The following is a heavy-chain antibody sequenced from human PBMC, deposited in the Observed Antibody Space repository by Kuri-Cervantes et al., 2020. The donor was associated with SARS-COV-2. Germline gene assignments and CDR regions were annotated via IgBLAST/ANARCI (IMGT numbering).Heavy chain of an antibody. V-gene: IGHV1-2*02. CDR1: GYTFTGYY. CDR3: ARERSTLLSLDY. Sequence: ASVKVSCKASGYTFTGYYMHWVRQAPGQGLEWMGWINPNSGGTNYAQKFQGRVTMTRDTSTSTAYMELRSLRSDDTAVYYCARERSTLLSLDYWGQGTLVTVSS. CDR2: INPNSGGT. D-gene: IGHD2-15*01. J-gene: IGHJ4*02.